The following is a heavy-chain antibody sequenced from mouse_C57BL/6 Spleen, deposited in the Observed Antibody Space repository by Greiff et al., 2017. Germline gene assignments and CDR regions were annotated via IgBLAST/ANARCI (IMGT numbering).Heavy chain of an antibody. CDR1: GFTFSDFY. D-gene: IGHD1-1*01. CDR3: ARDAGHYYYGIYWYFDV. V-gene: IGHV7-1*01. Sequence: EVMLVESGGGLVQSGRSLRLSCATSGFTFSDFYMEWVRQAPGKGLEWIAASRNKANDYTTEYSASVKGRFIVSRDTSQSILYLQMNALRAEDTAIYYCARDAGHYYYGIYWYFDVWGTGTTVTVSS. CDR2: SRNKANDYTT. J-gene: IGHJ1*03.